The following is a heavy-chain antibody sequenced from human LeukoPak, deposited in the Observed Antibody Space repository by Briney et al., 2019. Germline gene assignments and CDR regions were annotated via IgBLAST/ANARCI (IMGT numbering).Heavy chain of an antibody. D-gene: IGHD2-2*01. V-gene: IGHV1-18*01. Sequence: ASVKVSCKASGYTFTSYGISWVRQAPGQGLEWMGWISAYNGNTNYAQKLQGRVTMTTDTSTSTAYMELRSLRSDDTAVYYCARWRYCSSTSCYGFDYWGQGILVTVSS. CDR3: ARWRYCSSTSCYGFDY. CDR1: GYTFTSYG. CDR2: ISAYNGNT. J-gene: IGHJ4*02.